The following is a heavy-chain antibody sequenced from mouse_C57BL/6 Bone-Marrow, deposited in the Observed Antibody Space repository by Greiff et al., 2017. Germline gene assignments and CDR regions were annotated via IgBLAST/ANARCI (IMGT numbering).Heavy chain of an antibody. J-gene: IGHJ2*01. CDR1: GFTFSDYY. CDR3: AREGILRFYFDY. V-gene: IGHV5-16*01. D-gene: IGHD1-1*01. Sequence: EVQRVESEGGLVQPGSSMKLSCTASGFTFSDYYMAWVRQVPEKGLEWVANINYDGSSTYYLDSLKSRFIISRDNAKNILYLQMSSLKSEDTATYYCAREGILRFYFDYWGQGTTLTVSS. CDR2: INYDGSST.